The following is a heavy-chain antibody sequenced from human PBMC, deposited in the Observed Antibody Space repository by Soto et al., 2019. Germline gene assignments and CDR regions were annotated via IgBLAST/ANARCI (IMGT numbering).Heavy chain of an antibody. Sequence: ASVKVSCKASGYTFTSYAMHWVRQAPGQRLEWMGWINAGNGNTKYSQKFQGRVTITRDTSASTAYMELSSLRSEDTAVYYCARDGSSSLMNAFDIWGQGTMVTVSS. V-gene: IGHV1-3*01. CDR2: INAGNGNT. J-gene: IGHJ3*02. CDR1: GYTFTSYA. D-gene: IGHD6-6*01. CDR3: ARDGSSSLMNAFDI.